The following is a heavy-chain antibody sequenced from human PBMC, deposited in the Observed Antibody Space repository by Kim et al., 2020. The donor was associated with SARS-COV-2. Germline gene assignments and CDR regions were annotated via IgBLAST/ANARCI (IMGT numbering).Heavy chain of an antibody. CDR2: ISYDGSNK. CDR1: GFTFSSSG. V-gene: IGHV3-30*18. D-gene: IGHD6-13*01. Sequence: GGSLRLSCAASGFTFSSSGMHWVRQAPGKGLEWVAVISYDGSNKYYADSVKGRFTISRDNSKTTQDLQMNSRRAENTAVYYCAKGTAAAALMRGYVQHWGQGTLVTVSS. J-gene: IGHJ1*01. CDR3: AKGTAAAALMRGYVQH.